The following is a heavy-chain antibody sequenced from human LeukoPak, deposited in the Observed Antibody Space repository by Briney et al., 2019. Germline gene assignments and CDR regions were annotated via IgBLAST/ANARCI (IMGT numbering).Heavy chain of an antibody. V-gene: IGHV3-23*01. CDR3: AKDRDTNIVVVVAATGYFDY. CDR1: GFTFSSYG. Sequence: PGGSLRLSCAASGFTFSSYGMSWVRQAPGKGLEWVSAISGSGGSTYYADSVKGRFTISRDNSKNTLYLQMNSLRAEDTAVYYCAKDRDTNIVVVVAATGYFDYWGQGTLVTVSS. CDR2: ISGSGGST. J-gene: IGHJ4*02. D-gene: IGHD2-15*01.